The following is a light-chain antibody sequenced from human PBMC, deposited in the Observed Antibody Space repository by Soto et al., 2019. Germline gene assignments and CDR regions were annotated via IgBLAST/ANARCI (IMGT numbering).Light chain of an antibody. CDR3: QQYNKWPLT. V-gene: IGKV3-15*01. Sequence: EIVMTQSQATLSVSPGGRATLSCRASQSVSNNLAWYQQKPGQAPRLLIYHASTRSTGIPARFSGSRSGTEFTLTISSLQSEDFAVYYCQQYNKWPLTFGGGTKVEIK. CDR2: HAS. J-gene: IGKJ4*01. CDR1: QSVSNN.